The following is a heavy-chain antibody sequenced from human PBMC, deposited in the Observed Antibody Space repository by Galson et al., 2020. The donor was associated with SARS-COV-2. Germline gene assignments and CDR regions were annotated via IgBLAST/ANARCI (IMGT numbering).Heavy chain of an antibody. CDR1: GFTFGDYA. J-gene: IGHJ6*03. D-gene: IGHD2-2*02. CDR3: TSHGYCSSTSCYRHYYYYMDV. V-gene: IGHV3-49*03. CDR2: IRSKAYGGTT. Sequence: GGSLRLSCTASGFTFGDYAMSWFRQAPGKGLEWVGFIRSKAYGGTTEYAASVKGRFTISRDDSKSIAYLQMNSLKTEDTAVYYCTSHGYCSSTSCYRHYYYYMDVWGKGTTVTVSS.